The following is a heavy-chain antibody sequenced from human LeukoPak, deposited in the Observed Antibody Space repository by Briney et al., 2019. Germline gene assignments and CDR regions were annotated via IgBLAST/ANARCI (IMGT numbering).Heavy chain of an antibody. CDR3: ARGPYCSGGSCYSQYFDY. Sequence: GASVKVSCKTSGYTFTSYGISWVRQAPGQGLEWMGWICAACGDTTYAQKLRGRVSMATATSTSTAYMDLRSLTSDDTTVYYCARGPYCSGGSCYSQYFDYWGQGTLVTVSS. J-gene: IGHJ4*02. D-gene: IGHD2-15*01. CDR1: GYTFTSYG. CDR2: ICAACGDT. V-gene: IGHV1-18*01.